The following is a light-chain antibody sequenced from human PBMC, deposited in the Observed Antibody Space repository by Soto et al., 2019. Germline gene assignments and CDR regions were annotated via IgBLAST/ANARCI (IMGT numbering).Light chain of an antibody. Sequence: QSVPTQPPSASGSPGQSVTISCTGTSSDVGGYNYVSWYQQHPGKAPKLMIYEVSKRPSGVPDRFSGSKSGNTASLTVSGLQAEDEADYYCSSYAGSIYVFGTGTKVTVL. CDR3: SSYAGSIYV. CDR2: EVS. J-gene: IGLJ1*01. CDR1: SSDVGGYNY. V-gene: IGLV2-8*01.